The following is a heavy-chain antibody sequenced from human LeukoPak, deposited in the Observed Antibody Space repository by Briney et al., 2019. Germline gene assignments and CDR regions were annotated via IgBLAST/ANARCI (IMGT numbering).Heavy chain of an antibody. CDR1: GGTFSSYA. J-gene: IGHJ1*01. CDR2: IIPILGIA. V-gene: IGHV1-69*04. D-gene: IGHD1-1*01. CDR3: ASGPRTMSGHFQH. Sequence: SVKVSCKASGGTFSSYAISWVRQAPGQGLEWMGRIIPILGIANYAQKFQGRVTITADKSTSTAYMELSSLRSEDTAVYYCASGPRTMSGHFQHWGQGTLVTVSS.